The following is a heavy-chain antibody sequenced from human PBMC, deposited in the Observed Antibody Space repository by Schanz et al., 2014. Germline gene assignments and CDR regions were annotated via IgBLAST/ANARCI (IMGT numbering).Heavy chain of an antibody. Sequence: EVRLVESGGGLVQPGGSLRLSCAASGFTLSSYWMHWVRQVPGKGLEWVSCTNGDGTNAKYADSVKGRFTISRDNAKNSVSLQMRRLRVEDTAVYYCARPRFDYGEVDYWGQGTLVTVSS. D-gene: IGHD4-17*01. V-gene: IGHV3-74*02. J-gene: IGHJ4*02. CDR1: GFTLSSYW. CDR2: TNGDGTNA. CDR3: ARPRFDYGEVDY.